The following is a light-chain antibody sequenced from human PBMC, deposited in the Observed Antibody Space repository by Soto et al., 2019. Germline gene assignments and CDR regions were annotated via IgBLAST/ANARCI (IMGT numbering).Light chain of an antibody. V-gene: IGLV2-8*01. CDR3: SSYAASNNFYFV. J-gene: IGLJ3*02. CDR2: EVT. CDR1: SSDVGGYNY. Sequence: QPALTQPPSASGSPGQSVTISCTGTSSDVGGYNYVSWYQQYPGRAPKLMIYEVTKRPSGVPDRFSGSKSGNTASLTVSGLQAEDEADYYCSSYAASNNFYFVFGGGTKVTVL.